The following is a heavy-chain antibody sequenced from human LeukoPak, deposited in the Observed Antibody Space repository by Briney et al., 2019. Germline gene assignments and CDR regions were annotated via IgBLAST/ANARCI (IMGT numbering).Heavy chain of an antibody. D-gene: IGHD1-26*01. J-gene: IGHJ5*02. Sequence: ASVTVSCKPSGYTFGTHWMHWVRQAPGQGLEWMAIINPSGDFRSYARKFQGRVTVTRDISTRTVYMELSDLRPEDTALYYCARDYSGQWEQLTGWWIDPWGQGTLVIVSS. V-gene: IGHV1-46*01. CDR1: GYTFGTHW. CDR3: ARDYSGQWEQLTGWWIDP. CDR2: INPSGDFR.